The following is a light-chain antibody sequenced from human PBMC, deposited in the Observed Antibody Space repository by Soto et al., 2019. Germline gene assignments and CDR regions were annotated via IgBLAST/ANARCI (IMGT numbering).Light chain of an antibody. CDR3: GTWDNSLSVWV. J-gene: IGLJ3*02. CDR1: SSNIGNNY. V-gene: IGLV1-51*01. CDR2: DND. Sequence: QSVLTQPPSVSAAPGQKVTISCSGTSSNIGNNYVSWYQQLPGTAPKLLIYDNDNRPSGIPDRFSGSKSGTSATLDITGLQTGDEADYYCGTWDNSLSVWVFGGGTKVTVL.